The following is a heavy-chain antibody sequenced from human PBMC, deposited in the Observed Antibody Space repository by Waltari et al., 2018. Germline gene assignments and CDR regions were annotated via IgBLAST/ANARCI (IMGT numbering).Heavy chain of an antibody. Sequence: QVQLLQSGAEVKKPGASVKVSCQASGYTFTTYEINWVRQASGQGLGWMGWMTPNTGDTGFAQRFQCRVTMTMDPSSNTAYMELSTRTSEDTALYYCARGRNVYAGFDYNWFDPWGPGTLVTVSS. J-gene: IGHJ5*02. CDR3: ARGRNVYAGFDYNWFDP. V-gene: IGHV1-8*02. CDR1: GYTFTTYE. D-gene: IGHD5-12*01. CDR2: MTPNTGDT.